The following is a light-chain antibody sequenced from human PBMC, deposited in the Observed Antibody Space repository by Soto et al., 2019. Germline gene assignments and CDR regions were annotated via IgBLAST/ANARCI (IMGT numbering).Light chain of an antibody. J-gene: IGKJ1*01. V-gene: IGKV4-1*01. Sequence: DIVMTQSPDSLAVSLGESATINCKSSQIVLYSSNNKNYLAWYQQKPGQPPKLLIYWASTRESGVPDRFSGSGSGTDFTLTISSLQAEDVAVYYCQQCYSTPPTFGQGTKVDIK. CDR3: QQCYSTPPT. CDR2: WAS. CDR1: QIVLYSSNNKNY.